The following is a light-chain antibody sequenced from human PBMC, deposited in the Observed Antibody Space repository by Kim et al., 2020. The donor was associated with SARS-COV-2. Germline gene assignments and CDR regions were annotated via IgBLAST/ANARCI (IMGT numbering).Light chain of an antibody. CDR3: QSYDTSLSGVV. CDR2: ANN. J-gene: IGLJ2*01. V-gene: IGLV1-40*01. CDR1: SSNIGAGYD. Sequence: QAVVTQPPSVSGAPGQRVTLSCTGSSSNIGAGYDVNWYQQLPGTAPKLLIYANNNRPSGVPDRFSGSKSGTSASLAITGLQAEDEADYYCQSYDTSLSGVVFGGGTQLTVL.